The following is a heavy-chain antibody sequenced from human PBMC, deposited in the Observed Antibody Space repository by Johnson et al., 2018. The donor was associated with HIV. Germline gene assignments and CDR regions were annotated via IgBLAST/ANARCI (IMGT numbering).Heavy chain of an antibody. CDR3: ARGEGYCSSTSCDDAFDI. CDR2: IGTAGAT. J-gene: IGHJ3*02. D-gene: IGHD2-2*01. V-gene: IGHV3-13*01. Sequence: DVQLVESGGGLVQPGGSLRLSCAASGFTFSSYDMHWVRQATGKGLEWVSAIGTAGATYYPGSVKGRFTISRENAKNSLYLQMNSLRAGDTAVYYCARGEGYCSSTSCDDAFDIWGQGTMVTVSS. CDR1: GFTFSSYD.